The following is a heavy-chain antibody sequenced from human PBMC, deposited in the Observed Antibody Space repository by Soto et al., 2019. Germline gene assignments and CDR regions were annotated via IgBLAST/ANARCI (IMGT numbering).Heavy chain of an antibody. CDR2: ISGSGGST. J-gene: IGHJ6*04. Sequence: PVGFLRFSCAACGFTFSSYAMILVRQAAGKGLECVSAISGSGGSTYYADSVKGRFTISRENPKNTLYLQMNSLRAEDTAVYYSAKERGGGYYYYCYGMDAGGKRTTDTVYS. CDR3: AKERGGGYYYYCYGMDA. CDR1: GFTFSSYA. V-gene: IGHV3-23*01. D-gene: IGHD2-15*01.